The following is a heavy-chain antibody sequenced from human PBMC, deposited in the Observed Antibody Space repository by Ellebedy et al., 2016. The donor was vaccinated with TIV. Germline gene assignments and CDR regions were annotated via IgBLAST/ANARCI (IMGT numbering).Heavy chain of an antibody. CDR1: GHTFRGYY. V-gene: IGHV1-2*02. CDR2: INPNSGGT. Sequence: ASVKVSCKASGHTFRGYYIHWVRQAPGQGLEWMGWINPNSGGTNHAQKFQGRLTLTTETSINPAYMELNRLTSDDTAMYYCARDEVVGASRGYQFYGMDVWGQGTTVTVSS. CDR3: ARDEVVGASRGYQFYGMDV. D-gene: IGHD6-25*01. J-gene: IGHJ6*02.